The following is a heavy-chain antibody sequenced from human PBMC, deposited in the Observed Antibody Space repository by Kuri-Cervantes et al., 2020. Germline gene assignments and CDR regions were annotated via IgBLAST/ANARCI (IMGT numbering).Heavy chain of an antibody. D-gene: IGHD2-2*01. Sequence: GGSLRLSCAASGFTFDDYAMHWVRQAPGKGLEWVAVIWYDGSNKYYADSVKGRFTISRDNSKNTLYLQMNSLRAEDTAVYYCAREDQFDYWGQGTLVTVSS. CDR1: GFTFDDYA. J-gene: IGHJ4*02. V-gene: IGHV3-33*08. CDR2: IWYDGSNK. CDR3: AREDQFDY.